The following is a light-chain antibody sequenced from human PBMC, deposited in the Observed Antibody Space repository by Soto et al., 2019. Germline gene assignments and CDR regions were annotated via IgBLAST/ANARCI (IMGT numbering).Light chain of an antibody. J-gene: IGLJ3*02. CDR2: STN. Sequence: QTVVTQEPSFSVSPGGTVTLTCGLSSGSVSTSYYPSWYQQTPGQAPRTLIYSTNTRSSGVPDRFSGSILGNKAALSITGAQADDESDYYCVLYMGSGIWVFGGGTKHTVL. V-gene: IGLV8-61*01. CDR1: SGSVSTSYY. CDR3: VLYMGSGIWV.